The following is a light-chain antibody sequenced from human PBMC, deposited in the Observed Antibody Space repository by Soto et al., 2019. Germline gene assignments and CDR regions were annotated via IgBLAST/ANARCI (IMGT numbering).Light chain of an antibody. V-gene: IGKV1-33*01. J-gene: IGKJ2*01. CDR1: QDIYIY. CDR2: DAS. CDR3: QQYDTLPPFT. Sequence: DIPMTQSPAALSVSVGERVTITCQASQDIYIYLNWYQQKQGEAPNLLIYDASNLEAGVPSRFSGSGSGTHFTLTITCLQPADIATYYCQQYDTLPPFTFGPGTRLDLK.